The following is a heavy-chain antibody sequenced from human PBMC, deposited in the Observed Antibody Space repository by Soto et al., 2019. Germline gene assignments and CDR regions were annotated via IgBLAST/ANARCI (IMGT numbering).Heavy chain of an antibody. Sequence: GGSLRLSCAASGFTFSSFWMHWVRQAPGKGLVWVSRINNDGSSTAYADSVKGRFTISRDNAKSTLYLQVTGLRAEDTAVYYCARDPLIGNTDYGLDVRGQGTTVTVSS. CDR2: INNDGSST. CDR1: GFTFSSFW. J-gene: IGHJ6*02. D-gene: IGHD2-21*01. V-gene: IGHV3-74*01. CDR3: ARDPLIGNTDYGLDV.